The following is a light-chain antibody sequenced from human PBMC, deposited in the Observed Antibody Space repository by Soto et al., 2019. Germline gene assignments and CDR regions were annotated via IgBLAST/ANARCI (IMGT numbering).Light chain of an antibody. V-gene: IGKV3-20*01. CDR1: QTISSSF. CDR3: HQTGSSPPDT. J-gene: IGKJ3*01. CDR2: CAS. Sequence: EIELTQSPGTLSSSPGERVTLSCRASQTISSSFLAWYQQKPGQAPMLLIYCASRRAPGIPDRFRGSGSSTDFTLTIRTLEPEDIAMYYCHQTGSSPPDTFGPGTKVEIK.